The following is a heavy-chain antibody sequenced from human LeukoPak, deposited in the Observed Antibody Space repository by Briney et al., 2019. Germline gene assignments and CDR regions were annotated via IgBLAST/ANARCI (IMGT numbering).Heavy chain of an antibody. CDR1: GFTFISYN. J-gene: IGHJ6*04. V-gene: IGHV3-21*01. CDR3: ARGYYYGLDV. Sequence: GGSLRLSCIASGFTFISYNMNWVRQAPGKGLEWVSSISSSSNYIYYAVSVKGRFTISRDNAKNSLYLQMNSLRGEDTAVYYCARGYYYGLDVWGKGTTVTVSS. D-gene: IGHD3-10*01. CDR2: ISSSSNYI.